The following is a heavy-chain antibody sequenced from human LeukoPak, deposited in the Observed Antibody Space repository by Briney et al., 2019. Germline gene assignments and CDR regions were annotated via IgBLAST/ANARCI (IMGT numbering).Heavy chain of an antibody. CDR1: GFTFSSYG. J-gene: IGHJ5*02. Sequence: GGSLRLSCAASGFTFSSYGMHWVRQAPGKGLEWVAVIWYDGSNKYYADSVKGRFTISRDNSKNTLYLQMNSLRAEDTAVYYCARDRTQNDYVNWFDPWGQGTLVTVSS. CDR3: ARDRTQNDYVNWFDP. V-gene: IGHV3-33*01. CDR2: IWYDGSNK. D-gene: IGHD4-17*01.